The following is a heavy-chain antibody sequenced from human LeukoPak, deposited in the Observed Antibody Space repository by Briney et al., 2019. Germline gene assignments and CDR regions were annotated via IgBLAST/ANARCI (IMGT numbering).Heavy chain of an antibody. Sequence: GGSVRLSCAASGFTFSSYAMSWVRRAPGKGLEWVSSIRGSGASTHYADSMKGRFTISRDNSKNTLYLQMNSLRADDTAIYYCAKSRLSVADYYFDYWGQGTLVADPS. J-gene: IGHJ4*02. CDR1: GFTFSSYA. CDR3: AKSRLSVADYYFDY. D-gene: IGHD4-23*01. CDR2: IRGSGAST. V-gene: IGHV3-23*01.